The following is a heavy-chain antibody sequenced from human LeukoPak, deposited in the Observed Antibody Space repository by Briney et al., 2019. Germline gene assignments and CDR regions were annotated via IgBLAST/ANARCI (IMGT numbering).Heavy chain of an antibody. D-gene: IGHD2-2*01. Sequence: ASVKVSCKASGGTFSSYAISWVRQAPGQGLEWMGGITPIFGTANYAQKFQGRVTITADESTSTAYMELSSLRSEDTAVYYCARDAPGGYVNWFDPWGQGTLVTVSS. J-gene: IGHJ5*02. CDR2: ITPIFGTA. CDR1: GGTFSSYA. V-gene: IGHV1-69*13. CDR3: ARDAPGGYVNWFDP.